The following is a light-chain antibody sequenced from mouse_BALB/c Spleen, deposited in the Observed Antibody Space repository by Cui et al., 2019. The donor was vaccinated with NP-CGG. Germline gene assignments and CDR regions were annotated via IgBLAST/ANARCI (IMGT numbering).Light chain of an antibody. J-gene: IGLJ1*01. Sequence: AVVTQDSPPTTSPGETVTLTCRSSNGAVTTSNYANWVQEKPDHLFTGLIGGTNNRAPGVPARFSGSLIGDKAALTITGAQTEDEAKYFYVLWYSNHWVFGGGTKLTVL. CDR1: NGAVTTSNY. V-gene: IGLV1*01. CDR3: VLWYSNHWV. CDR2: GTN.